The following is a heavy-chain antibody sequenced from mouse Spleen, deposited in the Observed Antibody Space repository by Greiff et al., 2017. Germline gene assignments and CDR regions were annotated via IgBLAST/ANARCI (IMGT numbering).Heavy chain of an antibody. CDR1: GYSITSDYA. D-gene: IGHD1-1*01. V-gene: IGHV3-2*02. Sequence: EVQGVESGPGLVKPSQSLSLTCTVTGYSITSDYAWNWIRQFPGNKLEWMGYISYSGSTSYNPSLKSRISITRDTSKNQFFLQLNSVTTEDTATYYCAREYYGSSWYFDVWGAGTTVTVSS. J-gene: IGHJ1*01. CDR2: ISYSGST. CDR3: AREYYGSSWYFDV.